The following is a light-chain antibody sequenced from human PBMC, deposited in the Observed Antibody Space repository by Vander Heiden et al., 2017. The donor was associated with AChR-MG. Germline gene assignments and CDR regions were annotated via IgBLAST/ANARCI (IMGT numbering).Light chain of an antibody. CDR2: DDS. J-gene: IGLJ3*02. CDR1: NIGSKS. CDR3: QLWDSSSDHHWV. Sequence: SYVPTQPPSVSVAPGKTARITRGGNNIGSKSVHWYQQRPGRAPVLVVYDDSDRPSGIPERLSGSKSGNTATLTISRVEAEDEADYYCQLWDSSSDHHWVFGGGTKVTVL. V-gene: IGLV3-21*03.